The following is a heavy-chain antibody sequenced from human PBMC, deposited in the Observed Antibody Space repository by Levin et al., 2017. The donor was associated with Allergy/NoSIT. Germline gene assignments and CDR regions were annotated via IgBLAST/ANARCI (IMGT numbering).Heavy chain of an antibody. CDR2: ISWNGNNI. J-gene: IGHJ4*02. CDR3: VQTGTTVDYFDY. Sequence: GGSLRLSCAASGFGFDGYAMHWVRRAPGKGLEWVSGISWNGNNIGYADSLRGRFTISRENAKNSLYLQMNSLRVEDTALYYCVQTGTTVDYFDYWGQGTLVTVSS. V-gene: IGHV3-9*01. D-gene: IGHD1-1*01. CDR1: GFGFDGYA.